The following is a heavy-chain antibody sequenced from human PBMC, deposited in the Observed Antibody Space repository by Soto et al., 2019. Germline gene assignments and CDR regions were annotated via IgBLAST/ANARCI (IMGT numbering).Heavy chain of an antibody. Sequence: SVKVSCKASGGTFSSYAISWVRQAPGQGLEWMGGIIPIFGTANYAQKFQGRVTITADESTSTAYMELSSLRSEDTAVYYCAISYSSSLGYNLFDPWGQGTLVTVSS. CDR3: AISYSSSLGYNLFDP. V-gene: IGHV1-69*13. J-gene: IGHJ5*02. D-gene: IGHD6-13*01. CDR2: IIPIFGTA. CDR1: GGTFSSYA.